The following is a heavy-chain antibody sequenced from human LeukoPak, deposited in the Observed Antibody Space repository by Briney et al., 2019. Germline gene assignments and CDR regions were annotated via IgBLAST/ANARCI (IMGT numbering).Heavy chain of an antibody. CDR3: ARDSAQSDAFDI. Sequence: PSETPSLTCTVSGGSISSYYWSWIRQPPGKGLEWIGYIYYSGSTNYNPSLKSRVTISVDTSKNQFSLKLSSVTAADTAVYYCARDSAQSDAFDIWGQGTMVTAPS. V-gene: IGHV4-59*01. J-gene: IGHJ3*02. D-gene: IGHD3-10*01. CDR2: IYYSGST. CDR1: GGSISSYY.